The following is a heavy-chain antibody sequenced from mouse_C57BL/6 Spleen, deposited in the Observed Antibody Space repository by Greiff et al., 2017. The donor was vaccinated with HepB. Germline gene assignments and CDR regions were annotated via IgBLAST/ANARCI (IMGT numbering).Heavy chain of an antibody. D-gene: IGHD1-1*01. CDR2: IDPSDSYT. Sequence: VQLQQPGAELVKPGASVKLSCKASGYTFTSYWMQWVKQRPGQGLEWIGEIDPSDSYTNYNQKFKGKATLTVDTSSSTAYMQLSSLTSEDSAVYYCARATVVADWYFDVWGQGPRSPSPQ. V-gene: IGHV1-50*01. CDR1: GYTFTSYW. J-gene: IGHJ1*03. CDR3: ARATVVADWYFDV.